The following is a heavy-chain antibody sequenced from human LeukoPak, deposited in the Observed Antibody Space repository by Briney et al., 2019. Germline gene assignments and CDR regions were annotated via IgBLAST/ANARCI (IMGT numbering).Heavy chain of an antibody. Sequence: PSETLSLTCTVSGGSISGYYWSWIRQPPGKGLEWIGYIYYSGSTNYNPSLKSRVTISVDTSKNQFSLKLSSVTAADTAVYYCARVTDDYGDSDAFDIWGQGTMVTVSS. CDR1: GGSISGYY. V-gene: IGHV4-59*01. CDR2: IYYSGST. D-gene: IGHD4-17*01. J-gene: IGHJ3*02. CDR3: ARVTDDYGDSDAFDI.